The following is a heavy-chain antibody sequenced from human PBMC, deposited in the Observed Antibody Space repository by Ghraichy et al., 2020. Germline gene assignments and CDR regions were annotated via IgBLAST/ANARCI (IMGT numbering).Heavy chain of an antibody. J-gene: IGHJ4*02. CDR2: ISSSGSTI. D-gene: IGHD3-3*01. CDR3: ARAHYDFWSGYSEFDY. Sequence: GESLNISCAASGFTFSDYYMSWIRQAPGKGLEWVSYISSSGSTIYYADSVKGRFTISRDNAKNSLYLQMNSLRAEDTAVYYCARAHYDFWSGYSEFDYWGQGTLVTVSS. V-gene: IGHV3-11*01. CDR1: GFTFSDYY.